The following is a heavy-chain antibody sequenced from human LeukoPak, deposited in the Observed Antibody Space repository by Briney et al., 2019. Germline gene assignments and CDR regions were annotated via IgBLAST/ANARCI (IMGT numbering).Heavy chain of an antibody. Sequence: SETLSLTCTVSGGSISSYYWSWIRQPPGKGLEWIGYIYYSGSTNYNPSLKSRITISVDTSKNQFSLKLSSVTAADTAVYYCASAYDSSGYYLDYWGQGTLVTVSS. CDR3: ASAYDSSGYYLDY. D-gene: IGHD3-22*01. CDR1: GGSISSYY. J-gene: IGHJ4*02. V-gene: IGHV4-59*08. CDR2: IYYSGST.